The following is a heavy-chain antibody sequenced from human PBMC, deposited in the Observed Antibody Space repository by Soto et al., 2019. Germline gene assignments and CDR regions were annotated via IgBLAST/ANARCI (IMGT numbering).Heavy chain of an antibody. Sequence: ASAKASCKASSYTFTSYDTTSVRQAPGQGIESMGWISAYNGNTNYAQNLQGRVTMTTDTSTSTAYMELRSLSSDDTAVYYCARESTYCSGGSCYSWFDPWGQGTVVTVSS. CDR2: ISAYNGNT. CDR3: ARESTYCSGGSCYSWFDP. D-gene: IGHD2-15*01. CDR1: SYTFTSYD. J-gene: IGHJ5*02. V-gene: IGHV1-18*04.